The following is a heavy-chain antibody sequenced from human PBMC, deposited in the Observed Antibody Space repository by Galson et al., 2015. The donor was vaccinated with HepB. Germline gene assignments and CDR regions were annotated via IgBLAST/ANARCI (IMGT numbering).Heavy chain of an antibody. Sequence: SLRLSCAASGFILSNYWIHWVRQAPGKGLVWVSRIHSDGSITTYADSVKGRFTISRDNAKNTLYLQMNSLRAEDTAMYYCARGPYATAVTGGPFDYWGQGSLVTVSS. CDR3: ARGPYATAVTGGPFDY. V-gene: IGHV3-74*01. J-gene: IGHJ4*02. CDR1: GFILSNYW. CDR2: IHSDGSIT. D-gene: IGHD6-19*01.